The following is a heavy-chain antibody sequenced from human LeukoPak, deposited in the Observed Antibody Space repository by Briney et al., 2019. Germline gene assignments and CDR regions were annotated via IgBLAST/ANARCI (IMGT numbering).Heavy chain of an antibody. D-gene: IGHD3-22*01. CDR2: INPNSGGT. Sequence: ASVKVSCKASGYTFTDYYMHWVRQAPGQGLAWMGRINPNSGGTSYAQKFQGGVTMIRDTSISTAYMELSRLRSDDTAVYYCARGGNSAYSIGYWGQGTLVTVSS. V-gene: IGHV1-2*06. J-gene: IGHJ4*02. CDR1: GYTFTDYY. CDR3: ARGGNSAYSIGY.